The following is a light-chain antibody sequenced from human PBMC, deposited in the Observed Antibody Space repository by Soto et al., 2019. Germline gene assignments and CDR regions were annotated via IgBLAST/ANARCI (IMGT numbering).Light chain of an antibody. CDR1: SSDIGDYNY. Sequence: QSALTQPASVSGSPGQSITISCTGTSSDIGDYNYVSWYQQHPGKAPKHMIYEVNNRPSGVSNRYSGSKSGNTASLTIFGLLADEEADDYCSSFTSSSSLVVFGTGTKVTVL. V-gene: IGLV2-14*01. CDR3: SSFTSSSSLVV. CDR2: EVN. J-gene: IGLJ1*01.